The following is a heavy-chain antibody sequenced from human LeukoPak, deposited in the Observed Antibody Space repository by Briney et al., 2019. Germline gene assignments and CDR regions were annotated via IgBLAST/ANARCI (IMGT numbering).Heavy chain of an antibody. V-gene: IGHV4-61*02. CDR2: IYTSGSI. D-gene: IGHD2/OR15-2a*01. CDR1: GGSISSGSCY. Sequence: SETLSLTCTVSGGSISSGSCYGSWIRQPAGKGLEWIVRIYTSGSINYNPALKSRVTISVDTSKNQFTLKLSSVTAADTALYYCASGFLSFFYFAPWGQGTLVTVSS. CDR3: ASGFLSFFYFAP. J-gene: IGHJ5*02.